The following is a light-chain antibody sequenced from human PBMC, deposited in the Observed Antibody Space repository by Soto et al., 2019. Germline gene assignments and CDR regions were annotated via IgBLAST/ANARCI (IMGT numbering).Light chain of an antibody. CDR1: QSVTSGY. J-gene: IGKJ2*01. Sequence: EIVLTQSPGTLSLSPGERATLSCRASQSVTSGYLGWYQQKPGQAPRLLSYGASSRATCISDRFSGSGSGTDFTLPISRLEPEDFAVYYCQQYATSPPIYTFGQGTKVEIK. CDR3: QQYATSPPIYT. CDR2: GAS. V-gene: IGKV3-20*01.